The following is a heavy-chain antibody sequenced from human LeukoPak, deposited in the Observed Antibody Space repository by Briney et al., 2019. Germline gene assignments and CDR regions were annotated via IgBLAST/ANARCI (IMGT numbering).Heavy chain of an antibody. CDR3: ARHLVYGDYHY. Sequence: PSETLSLTCTVSGGSISSSSYYWGWIRQPPGKGLEWIGGIYYSGSTYYNPSLKSRVTVSIATYQNHCSLKLSSVTAANTAVYFCARHLVYGDYHYWGQGTLVTVSS. CDR1: GGSISSSSYY. V-gene: IGHV4-39*01. D-gene: IGHD4-17*01. CDR2: IYYSGST. J-gene: IGHJ4*02.